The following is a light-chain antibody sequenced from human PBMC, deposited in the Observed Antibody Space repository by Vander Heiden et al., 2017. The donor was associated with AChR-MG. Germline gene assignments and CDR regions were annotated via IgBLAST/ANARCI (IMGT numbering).Light chain of an antibody. CDR2: LNSDGSH. CDR3: QTWGTGIQV. CDR1: SGHSSYA. Sequence: HLVLTQSPSASASLGSHVKLPCTLSSGHSSYAIAWHQQQPEKGPRYLRKLNSDGSHSKGDGIPDRFSGSSSGAERYLTISSLQSEDEADYYCQTWGTGIQVFGGGTKLTVL. V-gene: IGLV4-69*01. J-gene: IGLJ2*01.